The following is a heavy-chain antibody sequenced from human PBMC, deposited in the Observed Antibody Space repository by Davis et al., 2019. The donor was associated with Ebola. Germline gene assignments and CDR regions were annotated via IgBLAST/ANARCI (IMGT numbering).Heavy chain of an antibody. Sequence: SVKVSCKSSGGSFSTSSINWVRQAPGQGLEWMGGIIPMLDTADYAQNFQGRVAITADDSTSTVYMEVSSLTSEDTAVYYCTTANYDFWSGYRDYWGQGTLVTVSS. J-gene: IGHJ4*02. CDR2: IIPMLDTA. CDR3: TTANYDFWSGYRDY. D-gene: IGHD3-3*01. CDR1: GGSFSTSS. V-gene: IGHV1-69*13.